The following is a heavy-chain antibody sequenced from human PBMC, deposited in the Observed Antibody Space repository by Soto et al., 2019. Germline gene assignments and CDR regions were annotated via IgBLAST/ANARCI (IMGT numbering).Heavy chain of an antibody. CDR1: GYTFTSYG. J-gene: IGHJ4*02. CDR2: ISTYKGNT. V-gene: IGHV1-18*01. Sequence: QVQLVQSGTEVKKPGASVKVSCKTSGYTFTSYGISWVRQAPGQGLEWMGWISTYKGNTNYAQKFPGRVTMTTDTSTSTAYMELRSLRSDDTAVYYCATRSPAFDYWGQGTLVTVSS. CDR3: ATRSPAFDY.